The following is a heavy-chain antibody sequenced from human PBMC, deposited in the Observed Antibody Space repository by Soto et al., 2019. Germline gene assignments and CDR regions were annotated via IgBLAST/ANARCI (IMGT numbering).Heavy chain of an antibody. CDR3: AAIRF. J-gene: IGHJ4*02. CDR1: GGSISSYY. Sequence: SETLSLTCTVSGGSISSYYWSWIRQPPGKGLEWIGYIYYSGSTNYNPSLKSRVTISVDNSKNTLYLQMSSLRADDTAVYYCAAIRFWGQGTLVTVSS. V-gene: IGHV4-59*08. CDR2: IYYSGST.